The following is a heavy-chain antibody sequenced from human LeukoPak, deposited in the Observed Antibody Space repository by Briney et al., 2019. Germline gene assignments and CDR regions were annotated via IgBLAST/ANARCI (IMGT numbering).Heavy chain of an antibody. CDR2: MNPNSGNT. J-gene: IGHJ4*02. CDR1: GYTFTSYD. D-gene: IGHD4-11*01. Sequence: ASVKVSCKAFGYTFTSYDINWVRQATGQGLEWMGWMNPNSGNTGYAQKFQGRVTMTRNTSISTAYMELSSLRSEDTAVYYCARGHPLNDYSFDYWGQGTLVTVSS. CDR3: ARGHPLNDYSFDY. V-gene: IGHV1-8*01.